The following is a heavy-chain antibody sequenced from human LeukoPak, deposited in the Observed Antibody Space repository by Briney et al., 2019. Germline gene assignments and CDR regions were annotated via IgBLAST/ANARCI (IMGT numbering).Heavy chain of an antibody. Sequence: ASVKVSCKASGYTFTSYYMHWVRQAPGQGLEWMGIINPSGGSTSYAQKFQGRVTMTRDMSTSTVYMELSSLRSEDTAVYYCARDQPPSITMIVVVISYGMDVWGQGTTVTVSS. CDR1: GYTFTSYY. D-gene: IGHD3-22*01. CDR2: INPSGGST. V-gene: IGHV1-46*01. J-gene: IGHJ6*02. CDR3: ARDQPPSITMIVVVISYGMDV.